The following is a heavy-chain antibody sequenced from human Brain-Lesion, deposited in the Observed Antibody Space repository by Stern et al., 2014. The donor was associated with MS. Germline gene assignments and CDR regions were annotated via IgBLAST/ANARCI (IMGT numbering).Heavy chain of an antibody. CDR2: ISWNSGTI. V-gene: IGHV3-9*01. D-gene: IGHD1-14*01. CDR1: GFTFDDYA. CDR3: ARDITGSSAYFAY. J-gene: IGHJ4*02. Sequence: QLVQSGGDLVQPGRSLRLSCAAFGFTFDDYAMHWVRQAPGKGLEWVAGISWNSGTIGYADSVKGRFTTSRDNAYSSLYLQMNSLRPEDTALYYCARDITGSSAYFAYWGQGTQVTVSS.